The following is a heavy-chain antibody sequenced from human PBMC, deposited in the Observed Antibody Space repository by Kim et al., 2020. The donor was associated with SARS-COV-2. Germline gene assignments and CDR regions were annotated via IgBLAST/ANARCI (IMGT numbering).Heavy chain of an antibody. D-gene: IGHD2-21*01. Sequence: GGSLSLSCAASGLTFINYAMTWVRQAPGKGLEWVSSITGSAGNTYYADSVRGRFTISRDNSENTVYLQMNSLRAEDTAVYYCAKGRVCGTRDASDIWGQGTMVPVSS. V-gene: IGHV3-23*01. J-gene: IGHJ3*02. CDR1: GLTFINYA. CDR2: ITGSAGNT. CDR3: AKGRVCGTRDASDI.